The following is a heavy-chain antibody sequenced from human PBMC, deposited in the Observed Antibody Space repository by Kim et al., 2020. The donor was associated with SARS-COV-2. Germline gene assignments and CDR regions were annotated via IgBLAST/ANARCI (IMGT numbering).Heavy chain of an antibody. J-gene: IGHJ6*02. CDR3: ATHLGGSSWYSYYYYGMDV. CDR2: ISGSGGST. CDR1: GFTFSSYA. V-gene: IGHV3-23*01. D-gene: IGHD6-13*01. Sequence: GGSLRLSCAASGFTFSSYAMSWVRQAPGKGLEWVSAISGSGGSTYYADSVKGRFTISRDNSKNTLYLQMNSLRAEDTAVYYCATHLGGSSWYSYYYYGMDVWGQGTTVTVSS.